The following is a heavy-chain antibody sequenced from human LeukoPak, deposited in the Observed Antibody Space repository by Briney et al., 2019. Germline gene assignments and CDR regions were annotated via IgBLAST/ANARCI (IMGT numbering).Heavy chain of an antibody. D-gene: IGHD6-19*01. CDR2: ISSSSSYI. Sequence: GGSLRLXCAASGFTFSSYSMNWVRQAPGKGLEWVSSISSSSSYIYYADSVKGRFTISRDNAKNSLYLQMNSLRAEDTAVYYCARVSSGWYEGFDYWGQGTLVTVSS. CDR3: ARVSSGWYEGFDY. V-gene: IGHV3-21*01. CDR1: GFTFSSYS. J-gene: IGHJ4*02.